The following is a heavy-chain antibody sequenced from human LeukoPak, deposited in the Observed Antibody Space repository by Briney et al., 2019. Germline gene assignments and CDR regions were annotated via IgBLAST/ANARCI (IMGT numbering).Heavy chain of an antibody. Sequence: SQTLSLTCTVSGGSISSYYWNWIRQAPGKGLECIGYIYYTGTTNYNPSLKSRVTISVDTSKNQFSLKLNSVTATDTAVYYCARSGTSRYYFYGMDVWGQGTTVTVSS. CDR3: ARSGTSRYYFYGMDV. D-gene: IGHD3-9*01. J-gene: IGHJ6*02. CDR2: IYYTGTT. CDR1: GGSISSYY. V-gene: IGHV4-59*08.